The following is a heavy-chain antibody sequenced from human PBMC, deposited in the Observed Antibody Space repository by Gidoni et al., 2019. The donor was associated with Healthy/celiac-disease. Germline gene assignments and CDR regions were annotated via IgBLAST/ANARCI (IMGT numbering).Heavy chain of an antibody. CDR3: ARVIGYCTNGVCSTPEYYYYMDV. Sequence: QVQLQESGPGLVKPSETLSLTCTVSGGSISSYYWSWIRQPPGKGLEWIGYIYYSGSTNYNPSLKSRVTISVDTSKNQFSLKLSSVTAADTAVYYCARVIGYCTNGVCSTPEYYYYMDVWGKGTTVTVSS. CDR1: GGSISSYY. D-gene: IGHD2-8*01. J-gene: IGHJ6*03. CDR2: IYYSGST. V-gene: IGHV4-59*01.